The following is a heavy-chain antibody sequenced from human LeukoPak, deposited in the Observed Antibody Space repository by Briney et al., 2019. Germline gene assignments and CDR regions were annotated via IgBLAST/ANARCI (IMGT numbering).Heavy chain of an antibody. J-gene: IGHJ5*02. V-gene: IGHV6-1*01. CDR1: GDSVSSNSAG. Sequence: SGPGLVKPSQTLSLTCAISGDSVSSNSAGWNWIRQSPSRGLEWLGRTYYRSKWYNDYAPSVKSRITINPDTSKNQFSLQLNSVTPEDTAVYYCAGGGANWFDPWGQGTLVTVSS. CDR2: TYYRSKWYN. CDR3: AGGGANWFDP.